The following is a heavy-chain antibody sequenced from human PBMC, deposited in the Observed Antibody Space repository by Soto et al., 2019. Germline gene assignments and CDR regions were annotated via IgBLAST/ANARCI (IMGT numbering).Heavy chain of an antibody. CDR1: GGSLSMSY. D-gene: IGHD3-16*01. CDR2: IDSRGST. Sequence: PSETLSLTCGVIGGSLSMSYWTWIRQSPGKGLEWIGEIDSRGSTNYSPSLKSRITISLDTSKSQFSLRLSSLSSADTAMYYCASIRRNVGVSRGSHARGFDSWGQGTRVTVSS. CDR3: ASIRRNVGVSRGSHARGFDS. J-gene: IGHJ4*02. V-gene: IGHV4-34*01.